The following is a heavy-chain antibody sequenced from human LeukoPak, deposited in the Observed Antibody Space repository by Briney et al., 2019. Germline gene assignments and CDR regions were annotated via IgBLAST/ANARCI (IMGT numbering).Heavy chain of an antibody. D-gene: IGHD1-14*01. V-gene: IGHV3-53*01. Sequence: GGALRLSCAAPGFTLISNHKTLGRQAPGKGLEWVSVLYSDGNTKYADSVQGRFTISRDNSKNTLYLEMNSLSPDDTAVYYCARGVEPLAANTLAYWGQGTLVTVSS. CDR1: GFTLISNH. CDR2: LYSDGNT. CDR3: ARGVEPLAANTLAY. J-gene: IGHJ4*02.